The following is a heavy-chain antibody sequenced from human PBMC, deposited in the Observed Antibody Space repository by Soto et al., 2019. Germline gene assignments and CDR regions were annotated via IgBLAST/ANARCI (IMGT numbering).Heavy chain of an antibody. CDR3: ARDYYRFNSGYGFSMDV. CDR1: GFTFSSYA. V-gene: IGHV3-30-3*01. Sequence: QVQLVESGGGVVQPGRSLRLSCAASGFTFSSYAMHWVRQAPGKGLEWVAVISYAGSNKYYADSVKGRLTISRDNSKNTLYVQMNSLRAEDTAVYYCARDYYRFNSGYGFSMDVWGQGTTVTVSS. CDR2: ISYAGSNK. J-gene: IGHJ6*02. D-gene: IGHD5-12*01.